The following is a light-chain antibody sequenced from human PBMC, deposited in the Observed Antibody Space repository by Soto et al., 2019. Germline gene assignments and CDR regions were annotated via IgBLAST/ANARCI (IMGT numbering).Light chain of an antibody. CDR2: GNR. V-gene: IGLV1-40*01. CDR3: QSYDRSLSGLYV. J-gene: IGLJ1*01. CDR1: NSNLGAGYD. Sequence: QSVLTQPPSVSGAPGQRVTISCTGNNSNLGAGYDVHWYQQLPGAAPKLVIFGNRNRPSGVPERFSGSKSGTSAALAITGLQAEDEADYYCQSYDRSLSGLYVFGTGTKVTVL.